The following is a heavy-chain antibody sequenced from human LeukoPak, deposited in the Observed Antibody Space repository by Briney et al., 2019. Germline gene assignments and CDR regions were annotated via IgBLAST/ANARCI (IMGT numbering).Heavy chain of an antibody. CDR2: IYYSGST. J-gene: IGHJ4*02. CDR1: GGSISSYY. V-gene: IGHV4-59*01. CDR3: ASEAGY. Sequence: PSETLSLTCTVSGGSISSYYWSWIRQPPGKGLEWIGYIYYSGSTNYNPSLESRVTISVDTSKNQFSLKLSSVTVADTAVYYCASEAGYWGQGTLVTVSS.